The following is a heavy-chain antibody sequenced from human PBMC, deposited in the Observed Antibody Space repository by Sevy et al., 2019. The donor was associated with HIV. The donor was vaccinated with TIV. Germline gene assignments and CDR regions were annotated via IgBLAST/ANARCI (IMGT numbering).Heavy chain of an antibody. V-gene: IGHV1-18*01. CDR3: ARIRVRSIAAAGRGSFDY. CDR1: GYTFTSYG. Sequence: ASVKVSCKASGYTFTSYGISWVRQAPGQGLEWMGWISAYNGNTNYAQKLQGRVTMTTDTSTSTAYMELRSLRSDDTAVYYCARIRVRSIAAAGRGSFDYWGQGTLVIVSS. D-gene: IGHD6-13*01. J-gene: IGHJ4*02. CDR2: ISAYNGNT.